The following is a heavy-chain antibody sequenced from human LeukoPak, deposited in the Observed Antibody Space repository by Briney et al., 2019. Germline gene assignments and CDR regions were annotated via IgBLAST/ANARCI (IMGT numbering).Heavy chain of an antibody. CDR2: ISSSSSYI. CDR3: ARDGKYSGSYWYYLDY. D-gene: IGHD1-26*01. CDR1: GFTFSSYS. J-gene: IGHJ4*02. Sequence: GGSLRLSCAASGFTFSSYSMNWVRQAPGKGLEWVSSISSSSSYIYYADSVKGRFTISRDNAKNSLYLQMNSLRAKDTAVYYCARDGKYSGSYWYYLDYWGQGTLVTVSS. V-gene: IGHV3-21*01.